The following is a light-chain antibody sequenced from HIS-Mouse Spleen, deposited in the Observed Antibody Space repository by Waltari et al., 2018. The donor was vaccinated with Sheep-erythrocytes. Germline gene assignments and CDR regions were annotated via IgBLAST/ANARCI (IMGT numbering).Light chain of an antibody. V-gene: IGLV2-23*01. CDR3: CSYAGSSTPWV. CDR1: SSDVGSYNL. CDR2: EGS. J-gene: IGLJ3*02. Sequence: QSALTQPASVSGSPRQSITISCTGTSSDVGSYNLVSSYQPHPGKAPKLMIYEGSKRPSGVSNRFSGSKSGNTASLTISGLQAEDEADYYCCSYAGSSTPWVFGGGTKLTVL.